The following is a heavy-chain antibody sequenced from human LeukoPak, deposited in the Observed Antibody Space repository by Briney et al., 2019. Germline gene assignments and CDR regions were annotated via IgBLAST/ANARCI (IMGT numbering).Heavy chain of an antibody. CDR2: IWNDGSDD. D-gene: IGHD5-18*01. Sequence: GGSLRLSCAASGFSFSSYGMHWVRQAPGKGLEWVAVIWNDGSDDYYKDSVKGRFTISRDNSKNTLYLQMNSLKTEDTAVYYCTTGTWIQLWLADYWGQGTLVTVSS. CDR3: TTGTWIQLWLADY. CDR1: GFSFSSYG. V-gene: IGHV3-33*01. J-gene: IGHJ4*02.